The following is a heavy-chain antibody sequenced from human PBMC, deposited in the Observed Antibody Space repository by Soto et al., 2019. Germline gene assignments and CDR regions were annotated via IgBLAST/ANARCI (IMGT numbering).Heavy chain of an antibody. Sequence: SETLSLTCAVYGGSFSGYYWSWIRQPPGKGLEWIGEINHSGSTNYNPSLKSRVTISVDTSKNQFSLKLSSVTAADTAVYYCARVVRGNLVPDIAVAGTWWFDPWGQGTLVTVSS. CDR1: GGSFSGYY. CDR3: ARVVRGNLVPDIAVAGTWWFDP. J-gene: IGHJ5*02. D-gene: IGHD6-19*01. CDR2: INHSGST. V-gene: IGHV4-34*01.